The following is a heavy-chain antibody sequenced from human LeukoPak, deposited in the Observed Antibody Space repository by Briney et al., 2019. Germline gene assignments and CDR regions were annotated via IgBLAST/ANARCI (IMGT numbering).Heavy chain of an antibody. V-gene: IGHV3-33*01. CDR1: GFTFSSYG. Sequence: PGRSLRLSRAASGFTFSSYGMHWVRQAPGKGLEWVAVIWYDGSNKYHADSVKGRFTISRDNSKNTLYLQMNSLRAEDTAVYYCASHYDSSGFDYWGQGTLVTVSS. J-gene: IGHJ4*02. D-gene: IGHD3-22*01. CDR3: ASHYDSSGFDY. CDR2: IWYDGSNK.